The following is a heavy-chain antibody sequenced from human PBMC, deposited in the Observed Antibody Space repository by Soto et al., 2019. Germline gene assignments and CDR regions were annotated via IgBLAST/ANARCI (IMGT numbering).Heavy chain of an antibody. Sequence: PGGSLRLSCAASGFTFCSSWINWVRQAAGKGLEWVSAISGSGGSTYYADSVKGRFTISRDNSKNTLYLQMNSLRAEDTAVYYCAKEGVGATLGAFDIWGQGTMVTVSS. D-gene: IGHD1-26*01. CDR1: GFTFCSSW. CDR3: AKEGVGATLGAFDI. J-gene: IGHJ3*02. V-gene: IGHV3-23*01. CDR2: ISGSGGST.